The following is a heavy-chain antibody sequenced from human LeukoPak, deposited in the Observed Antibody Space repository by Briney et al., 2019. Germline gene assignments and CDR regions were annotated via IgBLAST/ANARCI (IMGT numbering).Heavy chain of an antibody. Sequence: SQTLSLTCAISGDSVFSNNAVWHWIRQSPSRGLGWLGRTYYKSKWSSNYAVSVKSRITITPDTSKNRFSLQLNSVTPDDTAVYYCSRSPDTALVNWGQGTLVTVSS. J-gene: IGHJ1*01. CDR2: TYYKSKWSS. CDR1: GDSVFSNNAV. D-gene: IGHD5-18*01. CDR3: SRSPDTALVN. V-gene: IGHV6-1*01.